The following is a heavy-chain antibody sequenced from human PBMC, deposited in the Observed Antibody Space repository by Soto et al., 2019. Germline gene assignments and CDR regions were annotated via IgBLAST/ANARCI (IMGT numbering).Heavy chain of an antibody. V-gene: IGHV4-61*08. J-gene: IGHJ4*02. CDR3: ARSHIVPRLLMYPYDY. Sequence: SETLSLTCSVSGGSVSRGGHYWTWIRQPPGKGLEWIGYVYYSGVTHYNPSLKSRVSISLDTSNNQFSLRLSSVTAADTAVYYCARSHIVPRLLMYPYDYWGQGTLVTVSS. D-gene: IGHD6-6*01. CDR1: GGSVSRGGHY. CDR2: VYYSGVT.